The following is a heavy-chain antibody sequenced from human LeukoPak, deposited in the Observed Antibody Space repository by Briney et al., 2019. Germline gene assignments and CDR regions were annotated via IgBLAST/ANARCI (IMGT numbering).Heavy chain of an antibody. J-gene: IGHJ5*02. CDR1: GYTFTGYY. D-gene: IGHD3-10*01. CDR2: INPNSGGT. V-gene: IGHV1-2*02. CDR3: ARGGSGSYFSWLDP. Sequence: ASVKVSCKASGYTFTGYYIHWVRQAPGQGLECVGWINPNSGGTNYAQKFQGRVTMTRDTSISTAYMELSRLRSDDTAVYYCARGGSGSYFSWLDPWGQGTLVTVSS.